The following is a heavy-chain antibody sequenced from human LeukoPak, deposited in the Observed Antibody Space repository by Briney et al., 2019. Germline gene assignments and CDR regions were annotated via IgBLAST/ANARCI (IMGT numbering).Heavy chain of an antibody. CDR3: ARGNHDYGDLDY. J-gene: IGHJ4*02. Sequence: SETLSLTCTVSGGSISSYYWSWIRQPAGKGLXWIGRIYTSGSTNYNPSLKSRVTMSVDTSKNQFSLKLSSVTAADTAVYYCARGNHDYGDLDYWGQGTLVTVSS. D-gene: IGHD4-17*01. V-gene: IGHV4-4*07. CDR1: GGSISSYY. CDR2: IYTSGST.